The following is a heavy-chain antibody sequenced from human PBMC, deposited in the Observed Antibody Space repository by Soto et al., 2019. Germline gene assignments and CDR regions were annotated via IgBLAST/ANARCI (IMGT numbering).Heavy chain of an antibody. J-gene: IGHJ4*02. CDR3: AEESYR. V-gene: IGHV3-30*18. Sequence: SGGSLRLSCAASGFTFSSYGMHWVRQAPGKGLEWVAVISYDGSNKYYADSVKGRFTTSRDNSKNTLYLQMNSLRAEDTAVYYCAEESYRWGQGTLVTVSS. CDR1: GFTFSSYG. D-gene: IGHD2-2*02. CDR2: ISYDGSNK.